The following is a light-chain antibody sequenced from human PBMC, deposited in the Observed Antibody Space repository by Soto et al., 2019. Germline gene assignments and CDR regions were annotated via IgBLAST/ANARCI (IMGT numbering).Light chain of an antibody. CDR3: QQRAIWPLI. Sequence: EIVLTQSPATMSLSPGERATLSCRASQTVGGYLSWYQQKGGQAPRLLIYNASDRATGIPARFSGSGSGTDVTLAISSLEAEDFAFYYCQQRAIWPLIFGRRTMV. CDR1: QTVGGY. CDR2: NAS. J-gene: IGKJ4*01. V-gene: IGKV3-11*01.